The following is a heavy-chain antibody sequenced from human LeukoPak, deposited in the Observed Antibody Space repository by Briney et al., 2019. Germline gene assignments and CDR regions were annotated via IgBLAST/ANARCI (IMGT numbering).Heavy chain of an antibody. Sequence: GGSLRLSCAAPGFTFSSYSMNWVRQAPGKGLEWVSSISSSSSYIYYADSVKGRFTISRDNAKNSLYLQMNSLRAEDTAVYYCARGIDDYGDLRLDYWGQGTLVTVSS. CDR3: ARGIDDYGDLRLDY. J-gene: IGHJ4*02. D-gene: IGHD4-17*01. V-gene: IGHV3-21*01. CDR1: GFTFSSYS. CDR2: ISSSSSYI.